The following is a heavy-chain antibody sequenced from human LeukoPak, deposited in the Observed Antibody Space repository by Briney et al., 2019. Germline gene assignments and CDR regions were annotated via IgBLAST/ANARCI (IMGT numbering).Heavy chain of an antibody. CDR2: ISSSGNYI. V-gene: IGHV3-21*01. D-gene: IGHD2-8*02. CDR1: RFTFSSYN. J-gene: IGHJ4*02. CDR3: ARVPGGVEWADFDY. Sequence: KTGGSLRLSCAASRFTFSSYNMNWVRQAPRKGLVWVSSISSSGNYIYYADSVKGRFTVTRDNAKNSLYLQMNSLTVEDTAVYYCARVPGGVEWADFDYSGQGTLVTVSS.